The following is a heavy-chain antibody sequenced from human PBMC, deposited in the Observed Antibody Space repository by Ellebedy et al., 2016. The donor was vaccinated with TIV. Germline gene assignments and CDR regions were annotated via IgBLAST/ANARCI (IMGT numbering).Heavy chain of an antibody. CDR3: ARDGSWGYGYFDL. CDR1: GGSFSGYY. V-gene: IGHV4-34*01. J-gene: IGHJ2*01. Sequence: SETLSLTXAVYGGSFSGYYWSWIRQPPGKGLEWIGEINHSGSTNYNPSLKSRVTISVDTSKNQFSLKLSSVTAADTAVYYCARDGSWGYGYFDLWGRGTLVTVSS. CDR2: INHSGST. D-gene: IGHD1-26*01.